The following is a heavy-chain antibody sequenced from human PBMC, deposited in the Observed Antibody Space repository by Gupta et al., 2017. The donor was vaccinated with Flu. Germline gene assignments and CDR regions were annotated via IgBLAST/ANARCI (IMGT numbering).Heavy chain of an antibody. D-gene: IGHD2-15*01. CDR1: GYTFNFYD. CDR2: MNPNSGNT. Sequence: QVQLVQSGAEVKQPGTSVQVSCKASGYTFNFYDINWVRQATGQGPEWLGWMNPNSGNTAYAQKFQGRVAMTRNTSINTAYLELSSLRSDDTAVYYCARGRFCSGNDCYSDYWGQGTLVTVSS. J-gene: IGHJ4*02. CDR3: ARGRFCSGNDCYSDY. V-gene: IGHV1-8*01.